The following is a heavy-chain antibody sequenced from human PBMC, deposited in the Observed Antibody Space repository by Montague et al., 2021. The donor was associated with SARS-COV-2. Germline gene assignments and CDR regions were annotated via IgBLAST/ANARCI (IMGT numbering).Heavy chain of an antibody. CDR2: ISYDVSNK. CDR3: ARDYRYYDFWSGYSKGQNYYYYYYMDV. V-gene: IGHV3-30*04. J-gene: IGHJ6*03. CDR1: GFTFSSYA. Sequence: SLRLSCAAYGFTFSSYAMHWVRQAPVKGLEWVAVISYDVSNKYYXDSXHVRFTISRDNSKNTLYLQMNSLRAEDTAVYYCARDYRYYDFWSGYSKGQNYYYYYYMDVWGKGTTVTVSS. D-gene: IGHD3-3*01.